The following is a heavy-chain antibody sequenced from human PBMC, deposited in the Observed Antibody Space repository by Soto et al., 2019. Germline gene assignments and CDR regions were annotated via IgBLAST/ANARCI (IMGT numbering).Heavy chain of an antibody. CDR2: IYHSGST. V-gene: IGHV4-30-2*01. CDR1: GGSISSGGYS. J-gene: IGHJ6*02. CDR3: ARDPPYYYYGMDV. Sequence: SETLSLTCAVSGGSISSGGYSWSWIRQPPGKGLEWIGYIYHSGSTYYNPSLKSRVTISVDRSKNQFSLKLSSVTAADTAVYYCARDPPYYYYGMDVWGQGTTVTVSS.